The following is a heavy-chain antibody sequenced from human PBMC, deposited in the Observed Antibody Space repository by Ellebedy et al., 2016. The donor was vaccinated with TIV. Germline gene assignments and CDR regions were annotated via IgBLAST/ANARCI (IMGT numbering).Heavy chain of an antibody. CDR2: INDDGNMI. CDR3: VRDRMGATYTFDM. CDR1: GFTFTNYA. D-gene: IGHD2-21*01. Sequence: GESLKISCAASGFTFTNYAIHWVRQGPGKGLVWVSHINDDGNMITNADSVKGRFAISRDIARNTLFLQMESLRAEDTAVYYCVRDRMGATYTFDMWGQGTMVTVSS. J-gene: IGHJ3*02. V-gene: IGHV3-74*01.